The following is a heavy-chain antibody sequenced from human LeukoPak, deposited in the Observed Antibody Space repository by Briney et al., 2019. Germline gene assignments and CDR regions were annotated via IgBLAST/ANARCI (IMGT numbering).Heavy chain of an antibody. CDR1: GGTFRSYA. Sequence: ASVKVSCTASGGTFRSYAFTWVRQAPGQGLEWMGGIIPVLGIANYAQKFQGRVTITADESTSTAYMELSSLISDDTAVYYCAAPQSRISSYYYVMDVWGQGTTVTVSS. CDR3: AAPQSRISSYYYVMDV. J-gene: IGHJ6*02. CDR2: IIPVLGIA. D-gene: IGHD2-15*01. V-gene: IGHV1-69*01.